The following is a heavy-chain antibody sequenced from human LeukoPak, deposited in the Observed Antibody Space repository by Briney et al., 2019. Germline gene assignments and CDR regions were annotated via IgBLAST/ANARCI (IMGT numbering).Heavy chain of an antibody. CDR1: GGTFSSYA. V-gene: IGHV1-69*01. J-gene: IGHJ3*02. D-gene: IGHD3-9*01. Sequence: GSSVKVSCKASGGTFSSYAISWVRQAPGQGLEWMGGIIPILGTANYAQKFQGRVTITADESTSTAYMELSRLRSEDTAVYYCARAGGVRYFDWLGAFDIWGQGTMVTVSS. CDR2: IIPILGTA. CDR3: ARAGGVRYFDWLGAFDI.